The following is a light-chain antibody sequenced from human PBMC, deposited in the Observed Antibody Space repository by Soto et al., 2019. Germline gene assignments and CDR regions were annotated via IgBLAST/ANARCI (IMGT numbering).Light chain of an antibody. Sequence: EVELTQSPATLSLSPGESSTLSCRASQIVTTFFAWYQQKPGLPPRLLIYDASTRATGIPARFSGSGSGTDFTLTISSLEPEDFAVYYCQQRSNWPPAITFGQGTRLEIK. CDR3: QQRSNWPPAIT. CDR1: QIVTTF. CDR2: DAS. J-gene: IGKJ5*01. V-gene: IGKV3-11*01.